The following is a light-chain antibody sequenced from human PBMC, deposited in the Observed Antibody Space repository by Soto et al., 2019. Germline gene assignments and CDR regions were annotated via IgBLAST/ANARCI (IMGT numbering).Light chain of an antibody. V-gene: IGKV3-11*01. J-gene: IGKJ3*01. CDR1: QSVSNY. CDR2: DAS. CDR3: QQRSSWPFT. Sequence: EIVLTQSPATLSLSPGEGAILSCRASQSVSNYLAWYKQKPGQAPRLLIYDASNRATGIPARFSGSGSGIDFTLTIASLEPEDFAVYYCQQRSSWPFTFGPGTKVDFK.